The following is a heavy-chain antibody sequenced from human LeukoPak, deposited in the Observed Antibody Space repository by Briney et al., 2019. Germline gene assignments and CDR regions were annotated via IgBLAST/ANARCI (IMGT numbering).Heavy chain of an antibody. CDR1: RFTFSSYG. D-gene: IGHD3-3*01. CDR3: AKDIRYDFMEGFFDY. Sequence: SGGSLRLSCAASRFTFSSYGMHWVRQAPGKGLEWVAFIRYDGSNKYYADSVKGRFTISIDNSKTTLYLQMKRLRAEDTAVYYCAKDIRYDFMEGFFDYWGQGTLVTVSS. J-gene: IGHJ4*02. V-gene: IGHV3-30*02. CDR2: IRYDGSNK.